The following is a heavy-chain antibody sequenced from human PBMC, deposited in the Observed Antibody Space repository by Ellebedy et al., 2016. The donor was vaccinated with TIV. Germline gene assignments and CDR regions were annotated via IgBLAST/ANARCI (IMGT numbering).Heavy chain of an antibody. CDR1: GFIFSDHR. V-gene: IGHV3-21*01. D-gene: IGHD6-13*01. CDR3: ARVGLGYSSSWYFYGMDV. Sequence: GESLKISCVASGFIFSDHRMSWVRQAPGRGLEWVSSISSTSGYAYYGDAVKGRFTVSRDNAKNSLYLQMNSLRDEDTAVYYCARVGLGYSSSWYFYGMDVWGQGTTVTVSS. CDR2: ISSTSGYA. J-gene: IGHJ6*02.